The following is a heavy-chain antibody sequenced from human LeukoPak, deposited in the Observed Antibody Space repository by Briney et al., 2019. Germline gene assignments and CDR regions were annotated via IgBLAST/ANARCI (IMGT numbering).Heavy chain of an antibody. V-gene: IGHV3-11*04. Sequence: PGGPLRLSCAASGFTFSDYYMSWIRQAPGKGLEWVSYISSSGSTIYYADSVKGRFTISRDTSKNTLYLQMNSLRDEDTAVYYCAKEDWMSSWRSFDYWGEGTLVTVFS. D-gene: IGHD6-13*01. J-gene: IGHJ4*02. CDR2: ISSSGSTI. CDR3: AKEDWMSSWRSFDY. CDR1: GFTFSDYY.